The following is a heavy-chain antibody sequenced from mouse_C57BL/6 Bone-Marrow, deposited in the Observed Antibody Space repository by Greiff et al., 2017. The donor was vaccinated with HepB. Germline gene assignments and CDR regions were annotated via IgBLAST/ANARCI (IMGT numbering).Heavy chain of an antibody. CDR3: ARHPGY. V-gene: IGHV5-12*01. CDR1: GFTFSDYY. Sequence: EVQLQESGGGLVQPGGSLKLSCAASGFTFSDYYMYWVRQTPEKRLEWVAYISNGGGSTYYPDTVKGRFTISRDNAKNTLYLQMSRLKSEDTAMYYCARHPGYWGQGTTLTVSS. J-gene: IGHJ2*01. CDR2: ISNGGGST.